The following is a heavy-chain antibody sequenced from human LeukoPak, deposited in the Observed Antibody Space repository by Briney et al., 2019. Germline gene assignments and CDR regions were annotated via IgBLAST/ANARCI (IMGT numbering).Heavy chain of an antibody. V-gene: IGHV4-61*02. D-gene: IGHD3-10*01. J-gene: IGHJ5*02. CDR3: ARAGYGSGRRWFDP. Sequence: SETLSLTCTVSGGSISSGSYYWSWFRQPAEKGLEWIGRIYTSGSTYYNPSLKSRVTISVDTSKNQFSLKLSSVTAADTAVYYCARAGYGSGRRWFDPWGQGTLVTVSS. CDR2: IYTSGST. CDR1: GGSISSGSYY.